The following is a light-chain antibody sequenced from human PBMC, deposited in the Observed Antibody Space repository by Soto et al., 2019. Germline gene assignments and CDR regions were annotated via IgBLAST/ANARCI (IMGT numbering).Light chain of an antibody. CDR2: EVT. CDR3: SSYTSSSTSV. Sequence: ALTQPASVSGSPGQSITISCTGTSSDVGGYNYVSWYQQHPGKAPKLMIYEVTNRPSGVSNRFSGSKSGNTASLTISGLQAEDEADYYCSSYTSSSTSVFGGGTKVTVL. CDR1: SSDVGGYNY. V-gene: IGLV2-14*01. J-gene: IGLJ3*02.